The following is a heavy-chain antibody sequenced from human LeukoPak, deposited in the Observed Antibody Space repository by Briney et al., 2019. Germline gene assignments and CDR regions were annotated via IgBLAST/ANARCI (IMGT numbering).Heavy chain of an antibody. V-gene: IGHV4-38-2*01. J-gene: IGHJ5*02. CDR1: GYSISSGYY. Sequence: SETLSLTCAVSGYSISSGYYWGWIRQPPGKGLEWIGSIYHSGSTYYNPSLKRRVTISVDTSKNQFSLKLSSVTAADTAVYYCARHAIDIVVVPAASNWFDPWGQGTLVTVSS. CDR3: ARHAIDIVVVPAASNWFDP. D-gene: IGHD2-2*01. CDR2: IYHSGST.